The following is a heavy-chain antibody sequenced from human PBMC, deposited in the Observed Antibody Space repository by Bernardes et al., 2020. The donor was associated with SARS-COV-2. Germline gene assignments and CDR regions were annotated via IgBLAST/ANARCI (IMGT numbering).Heavy chain of an antibody. CDR1: GGSISSSSYY. V-gene: IGHV4-39*01. CDR2: IYYSGST. J-gene: IGHJ4*02. D-gene: IGHD2-15*01. CDR3: ARLPADIVVVVAATPL. Sequence: SETLSLTCTVSGGSISSSSYYWGWIRQPPGKGLEWIGSIYYSGSTYYNPSLKSRVTISVDTSKNQFSLKLSSVTAADTAVYYCARLPADIVVVVAATPLWGQGTLVTVSS.